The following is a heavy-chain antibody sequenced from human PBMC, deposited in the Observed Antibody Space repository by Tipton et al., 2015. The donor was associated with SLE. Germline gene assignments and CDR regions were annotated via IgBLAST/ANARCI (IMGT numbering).Heavy chain of an antibody. CDR1: GGSISSHY. V-gene: IGHV4-59*11. Sequence: TLSLTCTVSGGSISSHYWSWIRQPPGKGLEWIGYIYYSGSTNYNPSLKSRVTISVDTSKNQFSLKLSSVTAADTAVYYCARDPWGYSNSEDWGRGTLVTVSS. CDR3: ARDPWGYSNSED. D-gene: IGHD6-6*01. CDR2: IYYSGST. J-gene: IGHJ4*02.